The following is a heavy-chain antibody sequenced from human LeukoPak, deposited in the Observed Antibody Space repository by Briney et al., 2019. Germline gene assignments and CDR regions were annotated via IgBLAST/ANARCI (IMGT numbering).Heavy chain of an antibody. V-gene: IGHV4-39*07. Sequence: PSETLSLTCTVSGGSISSSSYYWGWLRQPPGKGLEWTVSIYYSGSTYYNPSLKSRVTISVDTSKNQFSLKLSSVTAAGTAVYYCARGRRIVVVLGTTRTHRDYYMDVWGKGTTVTVSS. J-gene: IGHJ6*03. CDR2: IYYSGST. CDR1: GGSISSSSYY. D-gene: IGHD2-15*01. CDR3: ARGRRIVVVLGTTRTHRDYYMDV.